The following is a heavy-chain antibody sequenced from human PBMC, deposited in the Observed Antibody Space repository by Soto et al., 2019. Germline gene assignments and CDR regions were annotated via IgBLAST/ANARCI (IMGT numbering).Heavy chain of an antibody. D-gene: IGHD3-3*01. CDR1: GFTFSSYG. J-gene: IGHJ1*01. CDR3: AKDPAIFGVVIGYFQH. V-gene: IGHV3-30*18. Sequence: SLRLSCAASGFTFSSYGMHWVRQAPGKGLEWVAVISYDGSNKYYADSVKGRFTISRDNSKNTLYLQMNSLRAEDTAVYYCAKDPAIFGVVIGYFQHWGQGTLVTVSS. CDR2: ISYDGSNK.